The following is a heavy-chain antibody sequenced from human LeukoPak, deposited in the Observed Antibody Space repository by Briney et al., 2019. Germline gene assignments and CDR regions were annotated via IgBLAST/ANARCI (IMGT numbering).Heavy chain of an antibody. CDR3: ARAPDGYNWFDI. Sequence: GGSLRLSCAASGFTFSDYYMSWIRQAPGKGLEWVSFIGSSGRTIYYADSVKGRFTISRDNAKNSLYLQMNSLRAEDTAVYYCARAPDGYNWFDIWGQGTMVTVSS. CDR2: IGSSGRTI. J-gene: IGHJ3*02. V-gene: IGHV3-11*04. CDR1: GFTFSDYY. D-gene: IGHD5-24*01.